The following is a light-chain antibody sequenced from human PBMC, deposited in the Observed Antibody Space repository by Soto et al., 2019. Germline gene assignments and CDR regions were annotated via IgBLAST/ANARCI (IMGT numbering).Light chain of an antibody. V-gene: IGKV3-20*01. CDR3: HQYGSSVT. CDR1: QSVSSSY. J-gene: IGKJ5*01. CDR2: AAS. Sequence: GLTPSPGTLSLSPGQRATLSRSASQSVSSSYLAWYQQKPGQAPRLLIYAASSRATGIPDRFSGSGSGTDFTLTISRLEPEEFAVDYCHQYGSSVTFGQWARLQ.